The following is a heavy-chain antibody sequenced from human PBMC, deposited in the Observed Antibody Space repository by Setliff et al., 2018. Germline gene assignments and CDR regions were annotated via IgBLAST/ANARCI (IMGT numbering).Heavy chain of an antibody. Sequence: GASVKVSCKASGYTFTNYAISWVRQAPGQGLEWMGWISAYTGNTYYAPRLQGRVTMTTDTSTTTAYLELRSLTSDDTAVYYCSRLVRYCTQTSCQRASGDDYWGQATLVTVSS. CDR2: ISAYTGNT. V-gene: IGHV1-18*01. D-gene: IGHD2-2*01. J-gene: IGHJ4*02. CDR1: GYTFTNYA. CDR3: SRLVRYCTQTSCQRASGDDY.